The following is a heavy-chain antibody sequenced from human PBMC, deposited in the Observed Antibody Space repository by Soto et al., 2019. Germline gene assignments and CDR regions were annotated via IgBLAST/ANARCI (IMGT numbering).Heavy chain of an antibody. CDR3: ARGLITGSHYSGGWYYFDS. Sequence: QVQLQQSGAGLLKPSETLSLTCAVYGESFSAYIWTWIRQTPGKGLQWIGQINHSGSASYNPSLKSRGPISVHTSNSQFALELSSVTAADTAVYYCARGLITGSHYSGGWYYFDSWGQGTQVTVSS. D-gene: IGHD6-19*01. CDR2: INHSGSA. CDR1: GESFSAYI. V-gene: IGHV4-34*01. J-gene: IGHJ4*02.